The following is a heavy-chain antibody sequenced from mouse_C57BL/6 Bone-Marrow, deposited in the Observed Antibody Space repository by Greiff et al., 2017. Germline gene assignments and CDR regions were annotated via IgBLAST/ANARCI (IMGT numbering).Heavy chain of an antibody. CDR1: GYTFTSYG. Sequence: VKLVESGAELARPGASVKLSCKASGYTFTSYGISWVKQRTGQGLEWIGEIYPRSGNTYYNEKFKGKATLTADKSSSTAYMELRSLTSEDSAVFFCARSENYYGSPFDYWGQGTTLTVSS. D-gene: IGHD1-1*01. V-gene: IGHV1-81*01. CDR3: ARSENYYGSPFDY. J-gene: IGHJ2*01. CDR2: IYPRSGNT.